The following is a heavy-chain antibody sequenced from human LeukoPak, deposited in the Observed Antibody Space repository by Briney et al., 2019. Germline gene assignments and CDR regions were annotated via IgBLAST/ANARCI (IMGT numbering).Heavy chain of an antibody. CDR1: GGSIRSSAW. CDR3: ARDLGSSWFEPLDY. J-gene: IGHJ4*02. D-gene: IGHD6-13*01. V-gene: IGHV4-4*02. CDR2: VYHSGST. Sequence: SGTLSLTCAVSGGSIRSSAWWSWVRQPPGKGLEWIGEVYHSGSTNYNSFLKSRVTISVDKSKNQFSLKLTSATAADTAVYYCARDLGSSWFEPLDYWGQGILVIVSS.